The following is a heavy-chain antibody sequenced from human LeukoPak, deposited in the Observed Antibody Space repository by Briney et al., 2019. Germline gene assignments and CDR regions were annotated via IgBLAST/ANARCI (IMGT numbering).Heavy chain of an antibody. CDR1: GGSFSGYY. J-gene: IGHJ6*03. Sequence: PSETLSLTCAVYGGSFSGYYWSWIRQPAGKGLEWIGRIYTSGSTNYNPSLKSRVTMSVDTSKNQFSLKLSSVTAADTAVYYCARGGGSYFYYYYHMDVWGKGTTVTISS. CDR3: ARGGGSYFYYYYHMDV. CDR2: IYTSGST. D-gene: IGHD1-26*01. V-gene: IGHV4-59*10.